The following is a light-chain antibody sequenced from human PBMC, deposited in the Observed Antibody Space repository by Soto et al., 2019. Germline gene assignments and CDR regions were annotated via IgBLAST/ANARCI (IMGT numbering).Light chain of an antibody. CDR3: AAWDDSLSGMV. CDR1: SSNLGTNS. CDR2: SNN. V-gene: IGLV1-47*02. J-gene: IGLJ2*01. Sequence: QSVLTQPPSASGTPGQRVTISCSGSSSNLGTNSGYWYQHVPGTAPKLLIYSNNQRPSGVPDRFSGSKSGTSASLAISGLRSEDEADYYCAAWDDSLSGMVFGGGTKLTGL.